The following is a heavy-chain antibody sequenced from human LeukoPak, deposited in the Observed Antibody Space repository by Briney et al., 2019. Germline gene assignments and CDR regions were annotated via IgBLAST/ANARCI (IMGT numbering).Heavy chain of an antibody. CDR2: IIPFFDTA. J-gene: IGHJ4*02. Sequence: SVKVSCKASGGTFSSYAISWVRQAPGQGLEWMGGIIPFFDTANYARKFQGRVTITTDESTSTAYMELSSLRSEDTAVYYCARAADDRDGYNFYFDYWGQGTLVTVSS. CDR3: ARAADDRDGYNFYFDY. CDR1: GGTFSSYA. D-gene: IGHD5-24*01. V-gene: IGHV1-69*05.